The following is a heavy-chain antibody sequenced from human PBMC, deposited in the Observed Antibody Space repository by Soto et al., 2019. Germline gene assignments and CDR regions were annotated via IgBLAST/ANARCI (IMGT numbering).Heavy chain of an antibody. D-gene: IGHD6-6*01. CDR3: ARATEAPDHSSSLTEVGGMDV. CDR1: GGTCSSYV. Sequence: ASVKVSCKASGGTCSSYVISGVLQSPLQWLDWMGGIIPIFGTANYAQKFQGRVTITADKSTSTAYMELSSLRSEDTAVYYCARATEAPDHSSSLTEVGGMDVWGQGTTVTVSS. V-gene: IGHV1-69*06. J-gene: IGHJ6*02. CDR2: IIPIFGTA.